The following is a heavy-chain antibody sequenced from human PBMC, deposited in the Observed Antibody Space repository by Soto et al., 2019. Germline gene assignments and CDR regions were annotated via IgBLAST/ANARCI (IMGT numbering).Heavy chain of an antibody. CDR1: EFTFSNYW. CDR2: IKYDGSIT. V-gene: IGHV3-74*01. D-gene: IGHD6-6*01. J-gene: IGHJ6*02. Sequence: PGGSLRLSCAASEFTFSNYWMHWVRQAPGKGLVWVSRIKYDGSITNYADSVKGRFTISVDTSKNQFSLKLSSVTAADTAVYYCARGGIRIAARPFPYYYGMDVWGQGTTVTVSS. CDR3: ARGGIRIAARPFPYYYGMDV.